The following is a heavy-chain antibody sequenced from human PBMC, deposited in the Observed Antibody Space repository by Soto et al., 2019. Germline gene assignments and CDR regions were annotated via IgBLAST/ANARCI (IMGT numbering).Heavy chain of an antibody. D-gene: IGHD5-18*01. V-gene: IGHV3-30-3*01. CDR1: GFTFSSYA. J-gene: IGHJ4*02. Sequence: GGSLRLSCAASGFTFSSYAMHWVRQAPGKGLEWVAVISYDGSNKYYADSVKGRFTISRDNSKNTLYLQMNSLRAEDTAVYYCARDPTIQLWTRYYFDYWGQGTLVTVSS. CDR3: ARDPTIQLWTRYYFDY. CDR2: ISYDGSNK.